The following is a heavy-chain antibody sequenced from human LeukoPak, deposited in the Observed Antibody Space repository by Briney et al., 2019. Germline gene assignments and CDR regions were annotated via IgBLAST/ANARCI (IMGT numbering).Heavy chain of an antibody. Sequence: PSETLSLTCAVYGGSFSGYYWSWIRQPPGKGLEWIGEINHSGSTNYNPSLKSRVTISVDTSKNQFSLKLSSVTAADTAVYYCASSFIVVVPAALDYWGQGTLVTVSS. CDR1: GGSFSGYY. V-gene: IGHV4-34*01. CDR3: ASSFIVVVPAALDY. J-gene: IGHJ4*02. D-gene: IGHD2-2*01. CDR2: INHSGST.